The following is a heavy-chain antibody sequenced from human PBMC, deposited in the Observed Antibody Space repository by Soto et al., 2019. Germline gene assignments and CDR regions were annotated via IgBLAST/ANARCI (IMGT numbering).Heavy chain of an antibody. D-gene: IGHD1-7*01. CDR1: GASINSSGYS. Sequence: KPSETLSLTCAVSGASINSSGYSWSWIRQPPGKGLEWIGYIHQTGITYYNPSLKSRVTISLDRSNNQFSLKLSSVTAADTAGYFCVRERKETNDFDRWGQGTLVTVSS. CDR3: VRERKETNDFDR. V-gene: IGHV4-30-2*01. J-gene: IGHJ4*02. CDR2: IHQTGIT.